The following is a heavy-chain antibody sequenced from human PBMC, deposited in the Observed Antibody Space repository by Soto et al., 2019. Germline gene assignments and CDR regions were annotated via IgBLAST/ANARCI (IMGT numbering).Heavy chain of an antibody. CDR1: GYTFTSYG. CDR3: ARVSSGWYYWFDP. V-gene: IGHV1-18*01. J-gene: IGHJ5*02. CDR2: ISTNNGNT. Sequence: QVQLVQSGAEVKKPGASVKVSCKASGYTFTSYGISWVRQAPGQGLEWMGWISTNNGNTNYAQKLQGRVTMTTDTPTSTAYRELSSLRSDDTAVYYCARVSSGWYYWFDPWGQGTLVTVSS. D-gene: IGHD6-19*01.